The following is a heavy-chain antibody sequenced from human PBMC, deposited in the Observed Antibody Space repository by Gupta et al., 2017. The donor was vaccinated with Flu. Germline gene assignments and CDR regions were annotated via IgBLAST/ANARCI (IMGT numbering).Heavy chain of an antibody. CDR3: ARKWRHASYWYFDV. J-gene: IGHJ2*01. CDR2: INHSGST. V-gene: IGHV4-34*01. Sequence: QVQLQQWGAGLLTPSDTLSLTCAVYGGSFSGYYWSWIRQPPGKGLEWIGAINHSGSTNYNPARKSGVTISVDTSKNQFSLKLRSVTAADTAVYYCARKWRHASYWYFDVWGRGTMVTVSS. D-gene: IGHD5-12*01. CDR1: GGSFSGYY.